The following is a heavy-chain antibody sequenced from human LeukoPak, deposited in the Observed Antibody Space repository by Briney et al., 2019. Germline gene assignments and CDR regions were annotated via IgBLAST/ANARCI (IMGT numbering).Heavy chain of an antibody. CDR3: AKGLFSGYDKYLDS. J-gene: IGHJ4*02. V-gene: IGHV3-21*04. Sequence: GGSLRLSCVASGFAFETCTMNWVRQAPGKGLEWVSFISSTSSDINYADSVRDRFTISRDNAKNSLFLQMDSLRVEDTAVYYCAKGLFSGYDKYLDSWGQGTLVTVSS. CDR2: ISSTSSDI. D-gene: IGHD5-12*01. CDR1: GFAFETCT.